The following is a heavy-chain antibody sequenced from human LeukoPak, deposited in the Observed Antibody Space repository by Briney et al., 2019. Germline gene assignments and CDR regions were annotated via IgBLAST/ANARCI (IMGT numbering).Heavy chain of an antibody. Sequence: GRSLRLSCAASGFTFSSYAMHWVRQAPGKGLEWVAVTSYDGSNKYYADSVKGRFTISRDNSKNTLYLQMNSLRAEDTAVYYCARDGTVVTEYYFDYWGQGTLVTVSS. CDR3: ARDGTVVTEYYFDY. J-gene: IGHJ4*02. CDR2: TSYDGSNK. V-gene: IGHV3-30-3*01. D-gene: IGHD4-23*01. CDR1: GFTFSSYA.